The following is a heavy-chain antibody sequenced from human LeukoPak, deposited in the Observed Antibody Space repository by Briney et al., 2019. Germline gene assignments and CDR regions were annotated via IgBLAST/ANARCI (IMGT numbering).Heavy chain of an antibody. Sequence: GRSLRLSCAASGFTFSSYAMHRVRQAPGKGLEWVAVISYDGSNKYSADSVKGRFTISRDNSKNTLYLQMNSLRAEDTAVYYCAREPYIRSSLNWFDPWGQGTLVTVSS. CDR1: GFTFSSYA. V-gene: IGHV3-30*04. J-gene: IGHJ5*02. D-gene: IGHD2-2*01. CDR3: AREPYIRSSLNWFDP. CDR2: ISYDGSNK.